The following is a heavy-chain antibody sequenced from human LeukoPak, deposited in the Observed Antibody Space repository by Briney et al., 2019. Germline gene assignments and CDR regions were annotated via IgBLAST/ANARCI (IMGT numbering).Heavy chain of an antibody. CDR1: GGTFSSYA. CDR2: IIPFFGTA. D-gene: IGHD3-22*01. CDR3: ARGRTYYYDGSGYQYCFDY. V-gene: IGHV1-69*06. J-gene: IGHJ4*02. Sequence: GASVKVSCKASGGTFSSYAISWVRQAPGQGLEWMGRIIPFFGTANYAQKFQGRVTITADKSTSTAYMELSSLRSEDTAVYYCARGRTYYYDGSGYQYCFDYWGQGTLVTVSS.